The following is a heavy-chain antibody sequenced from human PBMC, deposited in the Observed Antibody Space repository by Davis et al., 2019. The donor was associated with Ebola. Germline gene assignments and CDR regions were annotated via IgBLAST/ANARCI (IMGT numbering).Heavy chain of an antibody. CDR2: ISSSSSYT. D-gene: IGHD4-23*01. J-gene: IGHJ4*02. CDR1: GFTFSDYY. Sequence: GGSLRLSCAASGFTFSDYYMNWIRQAPGKGLEWVSYISSSSSYTNYADSVKGRFTISRDNAKNSLYLQMNSLRAEDTAVYYCARHDYGGTHFDYWGQGTLVTVSS. CDR3: ARHDYGGTHFDY. V-gene: IGHV3-11*06.